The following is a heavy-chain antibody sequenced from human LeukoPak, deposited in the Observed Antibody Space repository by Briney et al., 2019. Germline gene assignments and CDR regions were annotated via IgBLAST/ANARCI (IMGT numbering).Heavy chain of an antibody. J-gene: IGHJ3*02. CDR1: GGSISSSSYY. CDR3: ASPPTMVRGNAFDI. CDR2: IYYSGST. Sequence: SETLSLTCTVSGGSISSSSYYWGWIRQPPGKGLEWLGSIYYSGSTYYNPSLKSRDTISVDTSKNQFSLKLSSVTAADTAVYYCASPPTMVRGNAFDIWGQGTMVTVSS. D-gene: IGHD3-10*01. V-gene: IGHV4-39*01.